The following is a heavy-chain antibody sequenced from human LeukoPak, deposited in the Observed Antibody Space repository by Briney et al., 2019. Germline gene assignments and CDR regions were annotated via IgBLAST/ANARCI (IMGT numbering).Heavy chain of an antibody. CDR1: GYTFTING. CDR2: ISAYNGDT. J-gene: IGHJ4*02. Sequence: ASVKVSCKASGYTFTINGISWVRQAPGQGLEWMGWISAYNGDTNYAQNLQGRVTMTTDTSTSTAYLELRSPSSDDTAVYYCARAGSYDTSGYSAFWGQGTLVTVSS. CDR3: ARAGSYDTSGYSAF. V-gene: IGHV1-18*01. D-gene: IGHD3-22*01.